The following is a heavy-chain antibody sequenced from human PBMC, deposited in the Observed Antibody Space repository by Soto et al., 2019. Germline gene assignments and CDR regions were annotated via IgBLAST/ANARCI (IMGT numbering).Heavy chain of an antibody. V-gene: IGHV3-33*01. CDR3: ARAGGTTVTGLWHFDS. CDR2: IWYDGTQK. CDR1: GFTFNAYI. Sequence: GGSLRLSCEASGFTFNAYIMHWVRQPPGKGLEWLAAIWYDGTQKYYADSVKGRFIISRDNSKKTLYLEMNSLRAEDTAVYYCARAGGTTVTGLWHFDSWGQGTLVTVSS. D-gene: IGHD4-17*01. J-gene: IGHJ4*02.